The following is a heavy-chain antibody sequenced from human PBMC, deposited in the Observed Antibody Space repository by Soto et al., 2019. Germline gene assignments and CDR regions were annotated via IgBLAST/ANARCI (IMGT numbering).Heavy chain of an antibody. Sequence: EVQLLESGGGLVQPGGSLRLSCVASGFTFSTYTMSWVRQAPGKGLEWVSVISGSGGRPSHADSVQGRFSISRDNPKNTLYLQMNGLRGEDTARYYCAKARCITTDCYVPDYWGQGTLVTVSS. V-gene: IGHV3-23*01. CDR2: ISGSGGRP. CDR1: GFTFSTYT. D-gene: IGHD3-10*01. CDR3: AKARCITTDCYVPDY. J-gene: IGHJ4*02.